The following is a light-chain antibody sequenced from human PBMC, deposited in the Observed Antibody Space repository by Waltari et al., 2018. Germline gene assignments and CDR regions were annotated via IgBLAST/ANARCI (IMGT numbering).Light chain of an antibody. J-gene: IGLJ1*01. CDR1: SSDGGGFYY. CDR3: CSYVRTGTTYV. V-gene: IGLV2-23*02. CDR2: DVI. Sequence: QSALTQPAPVSGSPGQSLTLPCPGTSSDGGGFYYFPWYQQYPGKAPKLIIFDVIGRPSGVSNRFSGSKSGNTASLTISGRQAEDEADYYCCSYVRTGTTYVFGTGTEVTVL.